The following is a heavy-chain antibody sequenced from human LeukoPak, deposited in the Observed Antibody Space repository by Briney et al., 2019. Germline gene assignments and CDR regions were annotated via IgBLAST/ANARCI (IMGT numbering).Heavy chain of an antibody. V-gene: IGHV4-38-2*01. CDR3: ARRYSSGWGLDY. Sequence: GSLRLSCAASGFTFSSYAMSWVRQPPGKGLEWIGNIYHGGSTFYNPSLKSRITISLDTSKNQFSLKLSSVTAADTAVYYCARRYSSGWGLDYWGQGTLVTVSS. CDR2: IYHGGST. D-gene: IGHD6-19*01. J-gene: IGHJ4*02. CDR1: GFTFSSYA.